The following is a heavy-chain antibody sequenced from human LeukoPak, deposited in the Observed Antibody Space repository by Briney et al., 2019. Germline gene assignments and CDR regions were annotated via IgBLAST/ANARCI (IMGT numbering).Heavy chain of an antibody. Sequence: ASVKVSCKASGYTFTSYDINWVRQATGQGLEWRGWMNPNSGNTGYAQKFQGRVTMTRNTSISTAYMVLSSLRSEDTAVYYCARGPRYYDFWSGYHGGTDVWGQGTTVTVSS. D-gene: IGHD3-3*01. V-gene: IGHV1-8*01. CDR1: GYTFTSYD. J-gene: IGHJ6*02. CDR3: ARGPRYYDFWSGYHGGTDV. CDR2: MNPNSGNT.